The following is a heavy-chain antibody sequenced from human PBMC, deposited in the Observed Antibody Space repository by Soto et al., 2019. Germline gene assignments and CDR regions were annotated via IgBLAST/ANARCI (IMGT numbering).Heavy chain of an antibody. D-gene: IGHD2-2*01. Sequence: PGGSLRLSCAASGFTFDDYTMHWVRQAPGKGLEWVSLISWDGGSTYYADSVKGRFTISRDDTKNSLYVQMNSLRTEDTALYYFAKGDGASYCSSSSCSIDYWGQGTLVTVSS. J-gene: IGHJ4*02. CDR1: GFTFDDYT. V-gene: IGHV3-43*01. CDR2: ISWDGGST. CDR3: AKGDGASYCSSSSCSIDY.